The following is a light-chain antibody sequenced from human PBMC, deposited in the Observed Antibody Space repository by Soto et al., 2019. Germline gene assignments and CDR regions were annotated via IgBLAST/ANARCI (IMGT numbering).Light chain of an antibody. Sequence: QSVLTQPASVSGSPGQSITISCTGTSSDVGSYNLVSWYQQHPGNAPKLMIYEGSKRPSGVSNRFFGSKSGNTASLTISGLQAKDEADYYCCSFARGSTLVFGGGTKLTVL. J-gene: IGLJ3*02. CDR2: EGS. CDR3: CSFARGSTLV. V-gene: IGLV2-23*01. CDR1: SSDVGSYNL.